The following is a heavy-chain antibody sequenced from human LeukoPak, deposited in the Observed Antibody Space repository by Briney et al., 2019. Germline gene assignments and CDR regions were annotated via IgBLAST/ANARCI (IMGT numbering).Heavy chain of an antibody. J-gene: IGHJ6*02. Sequence: ASVKVSCKASGYTFTSYYMHWLRQAPGQGLEWMGIINPSGGSTSYAQKFQGRVTMTRDTSTGTVYKELSSLRSEDTAVYYCARVGYDILTGYQGGMDVWGQGTTVTVSS. CDR1: GYTFTSYY. D-gene: IGHD3-9*01. V-gene: IGHV1-46*01. CDR3: ARVGYDILTGYQGGMDV. CDR2: INPSGGST.